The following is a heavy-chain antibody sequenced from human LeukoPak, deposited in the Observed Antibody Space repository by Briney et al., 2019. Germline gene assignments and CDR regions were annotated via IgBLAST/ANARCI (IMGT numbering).Heavy chain of an antibody. J-gene: IGHJ4*02. CDR2: YSGST. Sequence: SETLSLTCTVSGGSISSYYWSWIRQPAGKGLEWIGYYSGSTNYNPSLKSRVTISVDTSKNQFSLKLSSVTAADTAVYYCARASGWYWGQGTLVTVSS. CDR3: ARASGWY. D-gene: IGHD6-19*01. V-gene: IGHV4-59*01. CDR1: GGSISSYY.